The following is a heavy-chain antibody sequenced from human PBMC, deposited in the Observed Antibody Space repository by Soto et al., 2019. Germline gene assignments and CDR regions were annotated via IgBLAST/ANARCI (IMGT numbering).Heavy chain of an antibody. CDR1: GFTFSSYS. Sequence: GGSLRLSCAVSGFTFSSYSMNWVRQSPGKGLEWVSSISSSSSYIYYADSVKGRFTISRDNAKNSLYLQMNSLRAEYTAVYYCASDAGYCSSTRCLSHYYYYYGMEVSGQGTTVTVSS. D-gene: IGHD2-2*01. CDR3: ASDAGYCSSTRCLSHYYYYYGMEV. J-gene: IGHJ6*02. CDR2: ISSSSSYI. V-gene: IGHV3-21*01.